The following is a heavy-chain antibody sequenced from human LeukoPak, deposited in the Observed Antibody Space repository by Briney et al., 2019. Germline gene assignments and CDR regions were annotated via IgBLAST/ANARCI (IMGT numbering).Heavy chain of an antibody. CDR3: AKGGVPAASIDY. Sequence: GGSLRLSCAASGFTFSSYAMSWVRRAPGKGPEWVSAISGSGGSTYYADSVKGRFTISRDNSKNTLYLQMNSLRAEDTAVYYCAKGGVPAASIDYWGQGTLVTVSS. CDR2: ISGSGGST. V-gene: IGHV3-23*01. D-gene: IGHD2-2*01. J-gene: IGHJ4*02. CDR1: GFTFSSYA.